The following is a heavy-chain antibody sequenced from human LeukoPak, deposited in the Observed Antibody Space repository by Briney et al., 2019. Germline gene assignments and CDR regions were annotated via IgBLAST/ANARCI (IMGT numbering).Heavy chain of an antibody. Sequence: GGSLRLSCAASGFTFSNYAVHWVRQAPGKGLEWVAVILYDGSNKYYADSVKGRFTISRDNSKNTLYLQMNSLRVEDTAVYYCARGGPTYNILTGYSSLDAWGQGTLVTVSS. J-gene: IGHJ5*02. CDR2: ILYDGSNK. D-gene: IGHD3-9*01. CDR1: GFTFSNYA. V-gene: IGHV3-30-3*01. CDR3: ARGGPTYNILTGYSSLDA.